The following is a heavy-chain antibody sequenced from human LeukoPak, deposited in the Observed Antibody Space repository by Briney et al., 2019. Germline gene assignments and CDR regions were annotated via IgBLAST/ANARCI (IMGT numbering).Heavy chain of an antibody. V-gene: IGHV3-48*02. J-gene: IGHJ4*02. CDR2: ISSGSSTI. CDR1: RFSFSNYG. Sequence: SGGSLRLSCAASRFSFSNYGMHWVRQAPGKGLEWLSYISSGSSTIYYADSVEGRFTISRDNAKNSLYLQMNSLRDEDTAVYYCARGETARVDYWGQGILVTVSS. D-gene: IGHD3-16*01. CDR3: ARGETARVDY.